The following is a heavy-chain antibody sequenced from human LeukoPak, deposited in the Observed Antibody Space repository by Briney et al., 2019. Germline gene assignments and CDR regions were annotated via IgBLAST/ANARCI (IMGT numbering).Heavy chain of an antibody. J-gene: IGHJ4*02. Sequence: SETLSLTCTVSGGSVSSEYWSWIRQPPGKGLEWIGHIYYSGSTNYNPSLKSRVTISLDTSKNQFSLKLSSVTAADTAVYYCARDRGPEWFDYWGQGTLVTVSS. CDR3: ARDRGPEWFDY. V-gene: IGHV4-59*02. CDR1: GGSVSSEY. D-gene: IGHD3-10*01. CDR2: IYYSGST.